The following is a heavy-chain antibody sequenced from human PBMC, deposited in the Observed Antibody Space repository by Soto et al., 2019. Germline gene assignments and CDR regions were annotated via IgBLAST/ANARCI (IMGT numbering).Heavy chain of an antibody. J-gene: IGHJ1*01. CDR3: ASGKAGSGDQSGIFQH. V-gene: IGHV4-34*01. CDR2: INHSGST. Sequence: PSETLSLTCAVYGGSFIGYYWSWILQPPWKGLEWIGEINHSGSTNYNPSLKSRVTISVDTSKNQFSLKLSSVTAADTAVYYCASGKAGSGDQSGIFQHWGQGTLVTVSS. D-gene: IGHD3-10*01. CDR1: GGSFIGYY.